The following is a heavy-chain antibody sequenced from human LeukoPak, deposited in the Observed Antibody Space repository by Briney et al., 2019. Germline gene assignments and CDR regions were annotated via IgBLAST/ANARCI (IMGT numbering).Heavy chain of an antibody. Sequence: GESLKVSCKASGYTFTNYWIGWVRQMPGKGLEGMGIIDPSDSETRYTPSFQGQVTISADKSLRTAYLQWNSLKASDTAMYYCARQTAMGRSGDYWGQGTLVTVSS. CDR1: GYTFTNYW. V-gene: IGHV5-51*01. CDR3: ARQTAMGRSGDY. D-gene: IGHD5-18*01. CDR2: IDPSDSET. J-gene: IGHJ4*02.